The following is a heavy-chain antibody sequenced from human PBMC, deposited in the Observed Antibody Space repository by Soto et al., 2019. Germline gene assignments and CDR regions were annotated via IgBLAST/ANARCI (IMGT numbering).Heavy chain of an antibody. CDR2: IYYSGSTYYN. J-gene: IGHJ4*02. D-gene: IGHD1-26*01. CDR1: GGSISSGGYY. CDR3: ARTPLL. V-gene: IGHV4-31*03. Sequence: QVQLQESGPGLVKPSQTLSLTCTVSGGSISSGGYYWSWIRQHPGKGLEWIGYIYYSGSTYYNYYNPSLKSRVTISVDTSKNQFSLKLSSVTAADTAVYYCARTPLLWGQRTLVTVSS.